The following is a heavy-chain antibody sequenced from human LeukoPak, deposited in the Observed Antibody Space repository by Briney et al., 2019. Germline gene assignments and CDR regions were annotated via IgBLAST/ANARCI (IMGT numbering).Heavy chain of an antibody. V-gene: IGHV3-21*01. J-gene: IGHJ4*02. CDR3: ARGLVGTTKAYFDY. CDR2: ITSSSSYI. CDR1: GFTLSNNS. Sequence: GGSLRLSCAASGFTLSNNSMNWVRQAPGKGLECVSSITSSSSYIYYADSVKGRFTISRDNAKNSLFLLMNSLRAEDTAVYFCARGLVGTTKAYFDYWGQGTLVTVSS. D-gene: IGHD1-26*01.